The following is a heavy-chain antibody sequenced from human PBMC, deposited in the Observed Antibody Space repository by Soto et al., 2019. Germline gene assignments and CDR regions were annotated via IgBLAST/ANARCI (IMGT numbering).Heavy chain of an antibody. J-gene: IGHJ4*02. CDR2: IRSKAYGGTT. D-gene: IGHD5-18*01. Sequence: PGGSLRLSCTASGFTFGDYAMSWFRQAPGKGLEWVGFIRSKAYGGTTEYAASVKGRFTISRDDSKSIAYLQMNSLKTEDTAVYYCTRGYSYGYWGSSGSEYYFDYWGQGTLVTVSS. CDR1: GFTFGDYA. V-gene: IGHV3-49*03. CDR3: TRGYSYGYWGSSGSEYYFDY.